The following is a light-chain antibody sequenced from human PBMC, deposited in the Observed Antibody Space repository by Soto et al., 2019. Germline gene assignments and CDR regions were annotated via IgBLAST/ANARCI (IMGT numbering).Light chain of an antibody. V-gene: IGLV2-14*01. J-gene: IGLJ2*01. CDR1: SSDVGGYNY. Sequence: QSALTQPASVSGSPGQSITISCTGTSSDVGGYNYVSWYQQHPGKAPKLIIYEVSSRPSGVSNRFSGSKSGNTASLTISGLQAEDEADYYCSAHTYGALVFGGGTQLTVL. CDR3: SAHTYGALV. CDR2: EVS.